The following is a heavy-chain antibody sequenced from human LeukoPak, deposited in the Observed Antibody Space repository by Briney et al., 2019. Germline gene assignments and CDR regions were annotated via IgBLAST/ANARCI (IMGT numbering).Heavy chain of an antibody. J-gene: IGHJ6*03. D-gene: IGHD2-21*01. Sequence: SETLSLTCAVYGGSFSGYYWSWIRQPPGKGLEWIGEINHSGSTNYNPSLKSRVTISVDTSKNQFSLKLSSVTAADTAVYYCARGRGVIHSTYYYYMDVWGKGTTVTVSS. CDR2: INHSGST. CDR1: GGSFSGYY. CDR3: ARGRGVIHSTYYYYMDV. V-gene: IGHV4-34*01.